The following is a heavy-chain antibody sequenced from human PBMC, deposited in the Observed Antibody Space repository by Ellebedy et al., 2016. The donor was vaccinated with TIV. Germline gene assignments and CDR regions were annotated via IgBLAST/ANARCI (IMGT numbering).Heavy chain of an antibody. D-gene: IGHD3-9*01. Sequence: GGSLRLSCAASGFSFRSYWMTWVRQAPGKGLEWVANIYQDGSKKYYVDSVKGRFTISRDNAKNSLYLQMNSLRAEDTAVYYCARASSYYDTLTGYYPQSGLSYGMDVWGQGTTVTVSS. J-gene: IGHJ6*02. CDR1: GFSFRSYW. V-gene: IGHV3-7*01. CDR3: ARASSYYDTLTGYYPQSGLSYGMDV. CDR2: IYQDGSKK.